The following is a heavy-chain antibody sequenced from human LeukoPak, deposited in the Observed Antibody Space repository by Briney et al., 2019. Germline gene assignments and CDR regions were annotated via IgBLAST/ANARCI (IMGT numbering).Heavy chain of an antibody. J-gene: IGHJ4*02. V-gene: IGHV1-2*06. Sequence: ASVKVSCKASGYTFTGYHIHWVRQAPGQGLEWMGRINPYSGDTNFAQKFQGRVTMARDTSITTAYMDLSSLTPDDTAVYFCARDQGSLTRSWYTGYWGQGTQVTVSS. CDR2: INPYSGDT. CDR3: ARDQGSLTRSWYTGY. CDR1: GYTFTGYH. D-gene: IGHD6-13*01.